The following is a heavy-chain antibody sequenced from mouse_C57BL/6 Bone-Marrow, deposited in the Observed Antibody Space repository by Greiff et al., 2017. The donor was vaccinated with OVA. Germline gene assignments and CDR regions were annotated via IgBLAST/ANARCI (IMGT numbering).Heavy chain of an antibody. D-gene: IGHD3-2*02. Sequence: EVMLVESGGGLVKPGGSLKLSCAASGFTFSSYTMSWVRQTPEKRLEWVATISGGGGNTYYPDSVKGRFTIFRDNAKNTLYLQMSSLRSEDTALYYCARRVDSSGYVGFAYWGQGTLVTVSA. V-gene: IGHV5-9*01. CDR2: ISGGGGNT. J-gene: IGHJ3*01. CDR1: GFTFSSYT. CDR3: ARRVDSSGYVGFAY.